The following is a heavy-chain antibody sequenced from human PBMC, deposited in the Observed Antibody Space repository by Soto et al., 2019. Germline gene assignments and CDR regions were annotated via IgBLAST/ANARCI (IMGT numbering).Heavy chain of an antibody. D-gene: IGHD2-15*01. V-gene: IGHV4-39*02. CDR2: IYYDGST. Sequence: SETLSLTCTDSGGSINSNNYYWAWIRQPPGKGLAWIASIYYDGSTYYNPSLKSRVSISVDTSKNHFSLKLSSATAADTAVYYCAKVVVAATRHTDFDSWGQGTLVTVSS. J-gene: IGHJ4*02. CDR3: AKVVVAATRHTDFDS. CDR1: GGSINSNNYY.